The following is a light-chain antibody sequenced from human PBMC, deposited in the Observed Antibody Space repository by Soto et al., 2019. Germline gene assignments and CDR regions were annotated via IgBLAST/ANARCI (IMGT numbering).Light chain of an antibody. CDR3: QQYNNWWT. Sequence: EIVTTQSPATLSVSPGERATLSCRASQSVNSNLAWYQQKPGQAPRLLIYGASTRATGIPARFSGSGSGTEFTLTISSLQSEDFAVYYCQQYNNWWTFGQGTKVDIK. CDR1: QSVNSN. CDR2: GAS. J-gene: IGKJ1*01. V-gene: IGKV3-15*01.